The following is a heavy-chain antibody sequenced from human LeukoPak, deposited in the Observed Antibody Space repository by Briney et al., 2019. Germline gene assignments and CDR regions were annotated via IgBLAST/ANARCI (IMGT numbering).Heavy chain of an antibody. D-gene: IGHD2/OR15-2a*01. CDR2: INHSGST. Sequence: PSETLPLTCAVYGGSFSGYYWSWIRQPPGKGLEWIGEINHSGSTNYNPSLKSRVTISVDTSKNQFSLKLSSVTAADTAVYYCANNRRYYYGMDVWGQGTTVTVSS. V-gene: IGHV4-34*01. J-gene: IGHJ6*02. CDR3: ANNRRYYYGMDV. CDR1: GGSFSGYY.